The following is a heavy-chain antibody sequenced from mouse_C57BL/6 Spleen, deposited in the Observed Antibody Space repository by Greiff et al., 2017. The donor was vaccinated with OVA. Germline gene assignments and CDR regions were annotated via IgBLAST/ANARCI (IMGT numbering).Heavy chain of an antibody. V-gene: IGHV1-55*01. Sequence: VQLQQPGAELVKPGASVKMSCKASGYTFTSYWITWVKQRPGQGLEWIGDIYPGSGSTNYNEKFKSKATLTVDTSSSTAYMQLSSLTSEDSAVYYCARSSYYSNSYWYFDVWGTGTTVTVSS. CDR3: ARSSYYSNSYWYFDV. CDR2: IYPGSGST. CDR1: GYTFTSYW. D-gene: IGHD2-5*01. J-gene: IGHJ1*03.